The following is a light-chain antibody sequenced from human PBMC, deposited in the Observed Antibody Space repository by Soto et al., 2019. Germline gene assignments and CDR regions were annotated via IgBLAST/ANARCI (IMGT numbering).Light chain of an antibody. Sequence: EIQMTQSPSSLCASVGDRGPITCRASQSVNTYLHWYQQKAGQSPTPLIYAEPNLQSGVPSRFSGRGSGTDFTLTVESLQPEDFATYYCQQSYSTPTVGQGTRLEIK. CDR2: AEP. CDR3: QQSYSTPT. J-gene: IGKJ5*01. V-gene: IGKV1-39*01. CDR1: QSVNTY.